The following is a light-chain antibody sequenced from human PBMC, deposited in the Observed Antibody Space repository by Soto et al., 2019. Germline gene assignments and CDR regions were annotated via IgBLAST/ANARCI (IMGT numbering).Light chain of an antibody. J-gene: IGLJ1*01. V-gene: IGLV2-14*01. CDR3: SSYTSSSTYV. CDR1: TTDVGGYNY. CDR2: EVS. Sequence: QSALTQPASVSGSPGQSTTISCTGATTDVGGYNYVSWYQQHPGKAPKLIIYEVSNRPSGVSNHFSGSKSGNTASLTISGLQAEDEADYYCSSYTSSSTYVFGAGTKLTVL.